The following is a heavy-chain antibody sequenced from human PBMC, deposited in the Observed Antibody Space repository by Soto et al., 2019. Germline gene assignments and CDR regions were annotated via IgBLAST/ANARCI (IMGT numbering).Heavy chain of an antibody. CDR1: GLTFSNYW. CDR3: AKDYYRYSSSWHLFDY. D-gene: IGHD6-13*01. CDR2: ISNDGTIT. V-gene: IGHV3-NL1*01. J-gene: IGHJ4*02. Sequence: GGSLRLSCAASGLTFSNYWMHWVRQAPGQGLVWVSRISNDGTITDYADSVKGRFTISRDNSKNTLYLQMNSLRAEDTAVYYCAKDYYRYSSSWHLFDYWGQGTLVTVSS.